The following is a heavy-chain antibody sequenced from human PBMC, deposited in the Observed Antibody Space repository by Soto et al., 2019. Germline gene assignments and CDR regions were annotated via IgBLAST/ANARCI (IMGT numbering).Heavy chain of an antibody. J-gene: IGHJ4*02. Sequence: ASVKVSCKASGYTFTSYAMHWVRQAPGQRLEWMGWINAGNGNTKYSQKFQGRVTITRDTSASTAYMELSSLRSGDTAVYYCARAPTVATFGTFDYWGQGTLVTVSS. D-gene: IGHD4-4*01. CDR3: ARAPTVATFGTFDY. CDR1: GYTFTSYA. V-gene: IGHV1-3*01. CDR2: INAGNGNT.